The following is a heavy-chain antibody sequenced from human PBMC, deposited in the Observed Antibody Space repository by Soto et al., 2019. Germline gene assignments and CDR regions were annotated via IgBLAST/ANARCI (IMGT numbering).Heavy chain of an antibody. J-gene: IGHJ3*02. V-gene: IGHV3-30*18. D-gene: IGHD3-22*01. CDR2: TSYGGSDE. CDR1: GFTFGSYG. Sequence: QVQLVESGGGVVQPGRSLRLSCVASGFTFGSYGMHWVRQAPGKGLEWVAVTSYGGSDENYADSVKGRYTIYRDNSKNMVYLQMNSLSTDDTAVYYCAKEVRYYYDSSGVDAFDIWGQGTMVTVSS. CDR3: AKEVRYYYDSSGVDAFDI.